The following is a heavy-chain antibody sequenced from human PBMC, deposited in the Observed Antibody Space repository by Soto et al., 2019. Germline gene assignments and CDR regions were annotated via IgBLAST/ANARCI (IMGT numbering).Heavy chain of an antibody. Sequence: SETLSFTCTVSGGSISSYYWSWIRQPPGKGLEWIGYIYYSGSTNYNPSLKSRVTISVDTSKNQFSLKLSSVTAADTAVYYCARSGSYYAFDIWCQGTMVTVSS. J-gene: IGHJ3*02. CDR1: GGSISSYY. D-gene: IGHD1-26*01. V-gene: IGHV4-59*01. CDR3: ARSGSYYAFDI. CDR2: IYYSGST.